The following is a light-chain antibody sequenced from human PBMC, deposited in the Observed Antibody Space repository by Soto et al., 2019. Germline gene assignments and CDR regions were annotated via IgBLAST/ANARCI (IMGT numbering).Light chain of an antibody. CDR3: QQYNKWPPWT. V-gene: IGKV3-15*01. Sequence: EIVMTQSPATLSVSPGERVTLSCRASQSVSRFLAWYQQRPGQAPRLLIYDTSTRATGVPARFSGSGSGTEFSLTISSLQSEDFAVYYCQQYNKWPPWTFGQGTKVEIK. CDR1: QSVSRF. J-gene: IGKJ1*01. CDR2: DTS.